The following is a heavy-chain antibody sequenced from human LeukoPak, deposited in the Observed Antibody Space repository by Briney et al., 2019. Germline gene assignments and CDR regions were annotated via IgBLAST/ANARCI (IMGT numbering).Heavy chain of an antibody. Sequence: SVKVSCKASGGTFSSYAISWVRQAPGQGLEWMGRIIPILGIANYAQKFQGRVTITADKSTSTAYMELSSLRSEDTAVYYCARDGGAQDYYYGMDVWGQGTTVTVSS. CDR3: ARDGGAQDYYYGMDV. D-gene: IGHD2-21*01. J-gene: IGHJ6*02. CDR1: GGTFSSYA. CDR2: IIPILGIA. V-gene: IGHV1-69*04.